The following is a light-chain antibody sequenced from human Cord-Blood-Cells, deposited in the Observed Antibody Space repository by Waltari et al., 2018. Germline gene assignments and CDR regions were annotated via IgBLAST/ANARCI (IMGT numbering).Light chain of an antibody. CDR1: SRAGGGYNY. Sequence: QSALTQPASVSGSPGQSITISCTGTSRAGGGYNYVSWYQQHPGKAPKLMIYDVSNRPSGVSNRFSGSKSGNTASLTISGLQAEDEADHYCSSYTSSSTPVFGGGTKLTVL. CDR3: SSYTSSSTPV. V-gene: IGLV2-14*01. J-gene: IGLJ2*01. CDR2: DVS.